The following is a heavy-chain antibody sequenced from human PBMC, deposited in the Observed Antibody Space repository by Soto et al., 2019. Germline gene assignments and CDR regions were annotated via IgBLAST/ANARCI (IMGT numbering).Heavy chain of an antibody. Sequence: PGGSLRLSCAASGFTFSSYDMHWVRQATGKGLEWVSAIGTAGDTYYPGSVKGRFTISRENAKNSLYLQMNSLRAGDTAVYYCARDRLTGYYLVGMDVWGQGTTVTVSS. D-gene: IGHD3-9*01. J-gene: IGHJ6*02. V-gene: IGHV3-13*01. CDR1: GFTFSSYD. CDR3: ARDRLTGYYLVGMDV. CDR2: IGTAGDT.